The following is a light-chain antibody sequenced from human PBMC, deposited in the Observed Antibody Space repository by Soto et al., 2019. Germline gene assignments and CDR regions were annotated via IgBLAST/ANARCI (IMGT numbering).Light chain of an antibody. Sequence: DIVMTQSPDSLAVSLGERATINCKSSQSVLYSSNSKNYLAWYQQKPGQPPKLLIYWASTRESGVPDRFSGSGSWTDFTLTISSLQAEDVAVYFCQQHYSTPFTFGGGTKVEIK. CDR3: QQHYSTPFT. V-gene: IGKV4-1*01. CDR2: WAS. J-gene: IGKJ4*01. CDR1: QSVLYSSNSKNY.